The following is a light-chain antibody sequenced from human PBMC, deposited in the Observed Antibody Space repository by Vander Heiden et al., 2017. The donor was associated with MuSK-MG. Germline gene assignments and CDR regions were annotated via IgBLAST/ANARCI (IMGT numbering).Light chain of an antibody. V-gene: IGLV3-1*01. J-gene: IGLJ2*01. CDR3: QAWDSDTGR. CDR2: QDT. Sequence: SYELTQLPSVSVSPGQTATITCSGDKLGHKYVHWYQQKPGQSPGRVIHQDTKRPAGIPDRFSGFNSENTATLTISETQVVDGADYYCQAWDSDTGRFGGGTKLTVL. CDR1: KLGHKY.